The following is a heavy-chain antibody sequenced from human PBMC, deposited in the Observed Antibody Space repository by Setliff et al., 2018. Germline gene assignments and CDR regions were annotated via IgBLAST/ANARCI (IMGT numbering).Heavy chain of an antibody. CDR3: ARINFYVSSGHYYAPDY. CDR2: INNYNTNT. J-gene: IGHJ4*02. Sequence: RASVKVSCKTSGYTFTNYGITWVRQAPGQGLEWMGWINNYNTNTNYAQKLQGGVAMTTDTSTSTAYMELRSLRSDDSAVYYCARINFYVSSGHYYAPDYWGQGTLVTVS. D-gene: IGHD3-22*01. CDR1: GYTFTNYG. V-gene: IGHV1-18*01.